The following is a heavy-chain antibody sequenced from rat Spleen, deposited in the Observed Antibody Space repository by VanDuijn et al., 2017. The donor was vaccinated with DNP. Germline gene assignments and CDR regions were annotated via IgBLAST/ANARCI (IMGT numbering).Heavy chain of an antibody. D-gene: IGHD1-11*01. CDR2: INYDGSRT. Sequence: EVQLVESGGGLVQPGGSLKLSCAASGFTFSDYYMAWVRQAPTKGLEWVTYINYDGSRTYYRDSVKGRFTISRDNTKSTLYLQMDSLRSEDTATYYCATHDAYGPPMDAWGQGTSVTVSS. J-gene: IGHJ4*01. CDR1: GFTFSDYY. V-gene: IGHV5S10*01. CDR3: ATHDAYGPPMDA.